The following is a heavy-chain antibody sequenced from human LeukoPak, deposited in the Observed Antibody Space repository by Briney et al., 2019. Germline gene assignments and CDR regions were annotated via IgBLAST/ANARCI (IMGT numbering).Heavy chain of an antibody. Sequence: ASVTVSCKASGYTFTSYDINWVRQAAGQGLEWMGSMNPDSGTTGYAEKFQGRVTITRNTSMSTAYMELSSLTSEDTAVYYCAREGVQDFGELTTVYAFDIWGQGTMVTVSS. V-gene: IGHV1-8*01. CDR2: MNPDSGTT. D-gene: IGHD3-10*01. CDR1: GYTFTSYD. CDR3: AREGVQDFGELTTVYAFDI. J-gene: IGHJ3*02.